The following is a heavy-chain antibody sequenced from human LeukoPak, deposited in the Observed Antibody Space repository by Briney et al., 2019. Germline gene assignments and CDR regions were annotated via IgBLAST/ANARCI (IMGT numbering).Heavy chain of an antibody. D-gene: IGHD5-18*01. Sequence: APVKVSCKASGYTFTGYYMHWVRQAPGQGLEWMGWINPNSGGTNYAQKFQGWVTMTRDTSISTAYMELSRLRSDDTAVYYCARGLTAMVTSCYYWGQGTLVTVSS. CDR2: INPNSGGT. CDR3: ARGLTAMVTSCYY. J-gene: IGHJ4*02. CDR1: GYTFTGYY. V-gene: IGHV1-2*04.